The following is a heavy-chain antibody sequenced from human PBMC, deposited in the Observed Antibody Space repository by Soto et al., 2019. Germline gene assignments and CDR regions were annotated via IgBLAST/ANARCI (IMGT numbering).Heavy chain of an antibody. CDR2: IYYSGST. CDR3: ARNWDYDSLTRSSHWFDP. D-gene: IGHD3-9*01. V-gene: IGHV4-30-4*01. CDR1: GVSVSSGDYY. Sequence: QVQLQESGPGLVKPSQTLSLTCTVSGVSVSSGDYYWSWIRQSPGKGLEWIGYIYYSGSTFYNPSRGSRVTISIDSSKNQFALKLSSVTAADTAVYYCARNWDYDSLTRSSHWFDPWGQGHLVPVSS. J-gene: IGHJ5*02.